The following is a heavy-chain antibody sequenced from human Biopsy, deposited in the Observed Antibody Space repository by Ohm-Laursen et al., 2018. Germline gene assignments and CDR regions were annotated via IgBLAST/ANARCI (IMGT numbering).Heavy chain of an antibody. CDR1: GENFNGYY. CDR3: VRGVDYYDPYHYYALDV. Sequence: SHTLSLTSAVYGENFNGYYWSWIRRTPGKGLEWIGEINHSVRTNYNPSLKSRVTISVDTSKNQFSLKVRSVTASDTAVYYCVRGVDYYDPYHYYALDVWGQGTTVTVSS. V-gene: IGHV4-34*01. J-gene: IGHJ6*02. D-gene: IGHD3-22*01. CDR2: INHSVRT.